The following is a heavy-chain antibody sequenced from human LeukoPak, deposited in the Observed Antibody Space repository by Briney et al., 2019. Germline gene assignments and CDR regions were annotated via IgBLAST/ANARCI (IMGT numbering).Heavy chain of an antibody. CDR1: GGSISGFY. CDR2: IYPGGST. D-gene: IGHD3-9*01. J-gene: IGHJ3*02. CDR3: ARDPSAGYFAGDAFDI. Sequence: PSETLSLTCTVPGGSISGFYWSWIRQPAGKGLEWIGRIYPGGSTNYNPSLQSRVTMSVDTSKNPFSLKLSSVTAADTAVYYCARDPSAGYFAGDAFDIWGQGTMVTVSS. V-gene: IGHV4-4*07.